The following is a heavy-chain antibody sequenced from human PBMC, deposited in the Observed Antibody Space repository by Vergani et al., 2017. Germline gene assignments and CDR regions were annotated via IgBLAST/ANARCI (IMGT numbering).Heavy chain of an antibody. CDR2: IYYSGST. CDR3: ERVGHEYNWNVSRGYYYYYMDV. J-gene: IGHJ6*03. V-gene: IGHV4-31*03. CDR1: GGSISSGGYY. Sequence: QVQLQESGPGLVKPSQTLSLTCTVSGGSISSGGYYWSWIRQHPGKGLEWIGYIYYSGSTYYNPSLKSRVTISVDTSKNQFSLKLSSVTAADTAVYYCERVGHEYNWNVSRGYYYYYMDVWGKGTTVTVSS. D-gene: IGHD1-20*01.